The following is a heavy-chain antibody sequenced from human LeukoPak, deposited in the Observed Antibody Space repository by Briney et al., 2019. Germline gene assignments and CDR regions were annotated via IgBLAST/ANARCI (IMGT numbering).Heavy chain of an antibody. V-gene: IGHV3-21*01. Sequence: GGSLRLSCAASGFTFSSYSMNWVRQAPGKGLEWVSSISSSSSYIYYADSVKGRFTISRDNAKNSLYLQMNSLRAEDTAVYYCARDGWELLGICDYWGQGTLVTVSS. J-gene: IGHJ4*02. CDR3: ARDGWELLGICDY. D-gene: IGHD1-26*01. CDR2: ISSSSSYI. CDR1: GFTFSSYS.